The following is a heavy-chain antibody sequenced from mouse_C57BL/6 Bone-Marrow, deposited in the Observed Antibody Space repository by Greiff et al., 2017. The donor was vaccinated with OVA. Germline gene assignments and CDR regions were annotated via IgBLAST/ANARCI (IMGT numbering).Heavy chain of an antibody. J-gene: IGHJ2*01. V-gene: IGHV1-26*01. Sequence: EVQLQQSGPELVKPGASVKISCKASGYTFTDYYMNWVKQSHGKSLEWIGDINPNNGGTSYNQKFKGKATLTVDKSSSTAYMELRSLTSEDSAVYDCARRDFITTVVPDYWGQGTTLTVSS. CDR2: INPNNGGT. CDR1: GYTFTDYY. CDR3: ARRDFITTVVPDY. D-gene: IGHD1-1*01.